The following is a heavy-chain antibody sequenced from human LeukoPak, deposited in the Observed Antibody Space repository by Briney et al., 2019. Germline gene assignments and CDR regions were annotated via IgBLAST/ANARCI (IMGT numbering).Heavy chain of an antibody. V-gene: IGHV3-9*01. Sequence: GRSLRLSCAASGFTFGDYAMHWVRQAPGKGLEWVSGISWNSGSIGYADSVKGRFTISRDNAKNSLYLQMNSLRAEDTALYYCAKAGGRGDSKGYLDLWGRGTLVTVSS. CDR3: AKAGGRGDSKGYLDL. CDR1: GFTFGDYA. CDR2: ISWNSGSI. J-gene: IGHJ2*01. D-gene: IGHD4-17*01.